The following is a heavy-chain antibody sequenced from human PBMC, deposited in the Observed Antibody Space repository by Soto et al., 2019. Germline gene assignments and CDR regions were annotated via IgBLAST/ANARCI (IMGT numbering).Heavy chain of an antibody. D-gene: IGHD6-13*01. CDR3: ARLSITATGGWFDP. V-gene: IGHV4-31*03. Sequence: QVQLQESGPGLVKPSQTLSLTCTVSGGSINSANYYWNWIRQHPGKGLEWIGYISYSGTTSYNPSLKSGVTITVDTSNNQFSLTLRSVTAADTAVYYCARLSITATGGWFDPWGQGTLVTVSS. J-gene: IGHJ5*02. CDR1: GGSINSANYY. CDR2: ISYSGTT.